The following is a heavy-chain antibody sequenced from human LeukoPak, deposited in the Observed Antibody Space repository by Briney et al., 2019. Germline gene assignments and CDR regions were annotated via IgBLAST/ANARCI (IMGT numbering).Heavy chain of an antibody. Sequence: GGSLRLSCAASGFTFSTYAMHWVRQAPGKGLEWVAVISYDGSNKYYANSVKGRFTISRDNSKNTLYLQMNSLRAEDTAVYYCARGLYSSGWYLDYWGQGILVTVSS. V-gene: IGHV3-30*04. CDR2: ISYDGSNK. J-gene: IGHJ4*02. D-gene: IGHD6-19*01. CDR1: GFTFSTYA. CDR3: ARGLYSSGWYLDY.